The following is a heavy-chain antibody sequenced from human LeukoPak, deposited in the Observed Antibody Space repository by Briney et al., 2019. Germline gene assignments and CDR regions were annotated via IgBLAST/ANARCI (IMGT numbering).Heavy chain of an antibody. J-gene: IGHJ4*02. Sequence: GGSLRLSCAASGFTFSSYAMSWVRQAPGKGLEWVSAISGSGGSTYYADSVKGRFTISRDNSKNTLYLQMNSLRAEDTALYYCAKEGTYYYDSSGYYYPSFDYWGQGTLVTVSS. CDR1: GFTFSSYA. CDR3: AKEGTYYYDSSGYYYPSFDY. CDR2: ISGSGGST. V-gene: IGHV3-23*01. D-gene: IGHD3-22*01.